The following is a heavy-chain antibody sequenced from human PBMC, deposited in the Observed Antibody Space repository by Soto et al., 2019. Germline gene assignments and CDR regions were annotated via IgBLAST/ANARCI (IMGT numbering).Heavy chain of an antibody. CDR3: ARDADILTGSDAFDI. Sequence: QVQLVESGGGLVKPGGSLRLSCAASGFTFSDYYMSWIRQAPGKGLEWVSYIGRSSSYTNYADSVKGRFTISRDNANNSLYLQMNSLRAEDTAVYYCARDADILTGSDAFDIWGEGTMVTVSS. V-gene: IGHV3-11*05. CDR2: IGRSSSYT. J-gene: IGHJ3*02. D-gene: IGHD3-9*01. CDR1: GFTFSDYY.